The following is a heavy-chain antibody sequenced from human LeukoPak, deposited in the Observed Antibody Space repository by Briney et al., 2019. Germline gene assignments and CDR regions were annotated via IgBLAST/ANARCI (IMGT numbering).Heavy chain of an antibody. D-gene: IGHD2/OR15-2a*01. J-gene: IGHJ4*02. CDR2: ISAYNGNT. CDR1: GYTFTSYG. CDR3: ARRSPEPVTDDY. V-gene: IGHV1-18*01. Sequence: ASVKVSCKASGYTFTSYGISWMRQVPGQGLEWMGWISAYNGNTNYAQKLQGRVTMTTDTSTSTAYMELRSLRSDDTAVYYCARRSPEPVTDDYWGQGTLVTVSS.